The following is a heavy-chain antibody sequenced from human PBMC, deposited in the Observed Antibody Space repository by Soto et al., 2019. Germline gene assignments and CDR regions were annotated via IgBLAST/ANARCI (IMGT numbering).Heavy chain of an antibody. J-gene: IGHJ4*02. Sequence: GESLKISCKGSGYSFTSYWIGWVRQMPGKGLEWMGIIYPGDSDTRYSPSFQRQVTISADKSISTAYLQWSSLKASDTAMYYCARISSGSYDILTGYYGTYFDYWGQGTLVTVSS. D-gene: IGHD3-9*01. CDR1: GYSFTSYW. CDR2: IYPGDSDT. CDR3: ARISSGSYDILTGYYGTYFDY. V-gene: IGHV5-51*01.